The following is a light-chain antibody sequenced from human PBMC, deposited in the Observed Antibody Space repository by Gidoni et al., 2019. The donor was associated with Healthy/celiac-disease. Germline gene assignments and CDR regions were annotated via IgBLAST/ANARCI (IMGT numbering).Light chain of an antibody. Sequence: QSALTQPASVSGSPGQSLTISCTGTSTAVGVYNYVSWYQQHPGKAPKLMLYEVSNRPSGVSNRFAGSKSGNTASLTISGLQAEDEADYYCSSYTSSSSKVFGTGTKVTVL. J-gene: IGLJ1*01. CDR3: SSYTSSSSKV. CDR2: EVS. V-gene: IGLV2-14*01. CDR1: STAVGVYNY.